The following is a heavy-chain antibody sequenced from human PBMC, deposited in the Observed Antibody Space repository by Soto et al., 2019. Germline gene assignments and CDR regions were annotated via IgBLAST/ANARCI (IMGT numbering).Heavy chain of an antibody. CDR3: ARSSMTTVTRPFDY. CDR1: GYTFTGYY. J-gene: IGHJ4*02. CDR2: INPNSGGT. V-gene: IGHV1-2*04. D-gene: IGHD4-17*01. Sequence: QVQLVQSGAEVKKPGASVKVSCKASGYTFTGYYMHWVRQAPGQGLEWMGWINPNSGGTNYAQKFQGWVPMTRDTSISTAYMELSRLRSDDTAVYYCARSSMTTVTRPFDYWGQGTLVTVSS.